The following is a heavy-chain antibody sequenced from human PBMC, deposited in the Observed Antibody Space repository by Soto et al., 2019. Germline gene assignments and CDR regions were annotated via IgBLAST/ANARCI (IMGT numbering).Heavy chain of an antibody. CDR2: ISAYNGNT. Sequence: ASRKVSCKASGYTFTSYGLSWVRQAPGQGLEWMGWISAYNGNTNYAQKLQGRVTMTTDTSTSTAYMELRSLRSDDTAVYYCARDYDFCSGYWPPYYYYGMHVCGQRTSVT. CDR3: ARDYDFCSGYWPPYYYYGMHV. V-gene: IGHV1-18*01. D-gene: IGHD3-3*01. CDR1: GYTFTSYG. J-gene: IGHJ6*01.